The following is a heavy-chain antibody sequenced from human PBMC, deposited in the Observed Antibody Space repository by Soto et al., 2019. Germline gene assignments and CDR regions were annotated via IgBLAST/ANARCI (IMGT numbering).Heavy chain of an antibody. CDR2: INAGNGNT. CDR1: GYTFTSYA. V-gene: IGHV1-3*01. Sequence: ASVKVSCKASGYTFTSYAMHWVRQAPGQRLEWMGWINAGNGNTKYSQKFQGRVTITRDTSASTAYMELSSLRSEDTAVYYCAGVRFLEWFYLDYWGKGTLVTVSS. CDR3: AGVRFLEWFYLDY. J-gene: IGHJ4*02. D-gene: IGHD3-3*01.